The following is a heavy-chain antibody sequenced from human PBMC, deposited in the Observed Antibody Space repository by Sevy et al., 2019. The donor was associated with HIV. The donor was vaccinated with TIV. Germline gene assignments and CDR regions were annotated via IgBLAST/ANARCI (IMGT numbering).Heavy chain of an antibody. Sequence: GGSLRLSCAASGFTFSDYYMSWIRQAPGKGLEWVSYISISSDYTNYADSVKGRFTISRDNAKNSLYLQMNSLRAEDTAVYYCARGGGIAAAHYFDYWGQGTLVTVSS. CDR1: GFTFSDYY. V-gene: IGHV3-11*06. J-gene: IGHJ4*02. CDR3: ARGGGIAAAHYFDY. CDR2: ISISSDYT. D-gene: IGHD6-13*01.